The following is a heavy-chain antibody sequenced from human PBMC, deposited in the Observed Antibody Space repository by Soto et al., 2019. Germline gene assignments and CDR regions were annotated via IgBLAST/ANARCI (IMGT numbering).Heavy chain of an antibody. Sequence: ETLSLTCAVYGGSFSGYYWSWIRQPPGKGLEWIGEINHSGSTNYNPSLKSRVTISVDTSKNQFSLKLSSVTAADTAVYYCARAPYTRYYYYGMDVWGQGTTVTVSS. CDR1: GGSFSGYY. CDR2: INHSGST. V-gene: IGHV4-34*01. J-gene: IGHJ6*02. D-gene: IGHD1-20*01. CDR3: ARAPYTRYYYYGMDV.